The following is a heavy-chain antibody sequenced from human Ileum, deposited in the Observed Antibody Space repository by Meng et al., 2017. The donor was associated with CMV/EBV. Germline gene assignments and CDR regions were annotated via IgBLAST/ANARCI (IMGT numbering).Heavy chain of an antibody. Sequence: QIPLMGSRAPLVKPTQSISLNCTFSVFSLSACGVGVGWIRQLTGKALEWLALIYWDDDKRYSPSLKSRLTITKDTSNNQVVLIMTNMDPVDTATYYCAHSSDYYDSSGELDYWGQGTLVTVSS. CDR3: AHSSDYYDSSGELDY. V-gene: IGHV2-5*02. J-gene: IGHJ4*02. CDR2: IYWDDDK. CDR1: VFSLSACGVG. D-gene: IGHD3-22*01.